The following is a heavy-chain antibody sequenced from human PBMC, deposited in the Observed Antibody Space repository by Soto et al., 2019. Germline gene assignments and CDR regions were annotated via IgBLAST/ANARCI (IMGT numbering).Heavy chain of an antibody. J-gene: IGHJ6*02. CDR1: GFSFSDYY. CDR2: ISGTSSYT. Sequence: QVQLVESGGGLVKPGGSLRLSCTASGFSFSDYYMSWIRQAPGKGLEWISFISGTSSYTDYADSLKGRFTISRDNAKNSLYLQMNSLRAEDTAVYYCARADDYGQYPAMDVWGQGTTVTVSS. CDR3: ARADDYGQYPAMDV. V-gene: IGHV3-11*06. D-gene: IGHD4-17*01.